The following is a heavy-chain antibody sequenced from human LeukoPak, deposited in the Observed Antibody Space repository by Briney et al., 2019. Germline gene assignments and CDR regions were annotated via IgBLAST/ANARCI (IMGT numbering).Heavy chain of an antibody. J-gene: IGHJ5*02. CDR2: IYYSGST. D-gene: IGHD3-10*01. CDR3: ARRGLFGFDP. CDR1: GGSISSHY. Sequence: SETLSLTCTVSGGSISSHYWSWIRQPPGKGLEWIGYIYYSGSTNYNPSLKSQVTISVDTSKNQFSLKLSSVTAADTAVYYCARRGLFGFDPWGQGTLVTVSS. V-gene: IGHV4-59*11.